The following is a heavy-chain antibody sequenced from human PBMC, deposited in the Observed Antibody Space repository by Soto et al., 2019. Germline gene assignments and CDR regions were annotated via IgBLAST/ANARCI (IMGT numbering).Heavy chain of an antibody. J-gene: IGHJ6*02. CDR1: GFTFSGSA. CDR2: IRSKANSYAT. Sequence: EVQLVESGGGLVQPGGSLKLSCAASGFTFSGSAMHWVRQASGKGLEWVGRIRSKANSYATAYAASVKGRFTISRDDSKNTAYLQMNSQKTGDTAVYYCTRPVRGYSYGFPSMDVWGQGTTVTVSS. D-gene: IGHD5-18*01. CDR3: TRPVRGYSYGFPSMDV. V-gene: IGHV3-73*02.